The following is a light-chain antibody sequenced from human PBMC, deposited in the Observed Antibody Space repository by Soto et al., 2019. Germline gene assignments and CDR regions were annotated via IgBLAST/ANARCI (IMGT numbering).Light chain of an antibody. CDR3: QQYGSSPPYT. CDR2: GAS. V-gene: IGKV3-20*01. Sequence: EIVLTQSPGTLSLSPGERATLSCRASQSVSSSYLAWYQQKPGQAPRLLIYGASSRATGIPDRFSGSGSGTDFTLTITRLEPEDFAVDYCQQYGSSPPYTFGQGTKLEIQ. CDR1: QSVSSSY. J-gene: IGKJ2*01.